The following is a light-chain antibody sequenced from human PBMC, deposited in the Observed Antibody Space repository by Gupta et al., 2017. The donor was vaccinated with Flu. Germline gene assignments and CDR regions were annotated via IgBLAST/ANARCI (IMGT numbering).Light chain of an antibody. J-gene: IGLJ2*01. CDR3: DSYGAVGV. CDR2: EVR. CDR1: HSDIGAYNY. V-gene: IGLV2-14*01. Sequence: QSALTQPASVSGSPGQSIAISCTGTHSDIGAYNYVSWYQQHPGKATKLRIEEVRNRHSGVSSRFSGSNSGTTASLTLAGVEAEDESDYYCDSYGAVGVFGGGTKVTVL.